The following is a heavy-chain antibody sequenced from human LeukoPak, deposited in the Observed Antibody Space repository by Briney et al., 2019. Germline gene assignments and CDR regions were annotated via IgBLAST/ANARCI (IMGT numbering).Heavy chain of an antibody. V-gene: IGHV3-43D*03. J-gene: IGHJ4*02. CDR3: AKDIRGSTSWYGLDY. CDR1: GFTFDDYT. D-gene: IGHD6-13*01. Sequence: GGSLRLSCAASGFTFDDYTMHWVRQAPGKGLEWVSLISWDGGSTYYADSVKGRFTISRDNSKNSLYLQMNSLRAEDTALYYCAKDIRGSTSWYGLDYWGQGTLVTVSS. CDR2: ISWDGGST.